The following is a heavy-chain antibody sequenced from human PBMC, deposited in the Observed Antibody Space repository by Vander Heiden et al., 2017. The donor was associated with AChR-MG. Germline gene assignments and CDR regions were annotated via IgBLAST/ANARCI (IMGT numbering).Heavy chain of an antibody. CDR1: AFPLNTDAVG. V-gene: IGHV2-5*02. CDR2: TYWDDDK. D-gene: IGHD3-10*01. CDR3: AHRAGKRIGELVR. J-gene: IGHJ4*02. Sequence: QITLKESGPTLVKPTQTLTLTCTFSAFPLNTDAVGVAWIRQPPGKALEWLAITYWDDDKRYSPSLENRLTITKDASKNQVVLTMTNMDPADTATYYCAHRAGKRIGELVRWGKGIRVTGSS.